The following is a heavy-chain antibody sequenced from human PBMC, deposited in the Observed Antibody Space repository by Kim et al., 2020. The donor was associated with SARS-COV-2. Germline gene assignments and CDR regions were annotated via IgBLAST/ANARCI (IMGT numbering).Heavy chain of an antibody. CDR3: ARSLRGVTHYFDY. Sequence: YADSVKGRFTISRDNAKNSLYLQMNSLSAEDTAVYYCARSLRGVTHYFDYWGQGTLVTVSS. D-gene: IGHD3-10*01. V-gene: IGHV3-11*04. J-gene: IGHJ4*02.